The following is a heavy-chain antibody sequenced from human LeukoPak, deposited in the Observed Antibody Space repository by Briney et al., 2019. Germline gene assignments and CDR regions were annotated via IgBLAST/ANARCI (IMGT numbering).Heavy chain of an antibody. CDR2: ISYDGPNK. CDR1: GFIFSSYW. J-gene: IGHJ4*02. V-gene: IGHV3-30*03. CDR3: ARGLRIAVAGNIDY. Sequence: GGSLRLSCAASGFIFSSYWMAWVRQAPGKGLEWVAAISYDGPNKNYADSVKGRFTISRDNSKNTLYLQMNSLRAEDTAVYYCARGLRIAVAGNIDYWGQGTLVTVSS. D-gene: IGHD6-19*01.